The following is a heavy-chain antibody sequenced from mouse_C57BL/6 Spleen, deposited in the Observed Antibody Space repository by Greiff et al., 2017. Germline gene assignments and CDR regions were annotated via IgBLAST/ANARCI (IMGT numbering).Heavy chain of an antibody. V-gene: IGHV1-55*01. CDR3: ARSGDGYYEGY. CDR1: GYTFTSYW. CDR2: IYPGSGST. D-gene: IGHD2-3*01. Sequence: VQLQQPGAELVKPGASVKMSCKASGYTFTSYWITWVKQRPGQGLEWIGDIYPGSGSTNYNEKFKSKATLTVDKSSSTAYMQLSSLTSEDSAVYYCARSGDGYYEGYWGQGTTLTVSS. J-gene: IGHJ2*01.